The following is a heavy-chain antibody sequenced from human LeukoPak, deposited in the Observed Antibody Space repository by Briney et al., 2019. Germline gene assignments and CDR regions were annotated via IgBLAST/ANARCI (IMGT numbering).Heavy chain of an antibody. V-gene: IGHV1-69*04. CDR2: IIPILGIA. CDR3: ARDKYYDILTGYEHYWYFDL. CDR1: GGTFSSYA. J-gene: IGHJ2*01. Sequence: SVKVSCKASGGTFSSYAISWVRQAPGQGLEWMGRIIPILGIANYAQKFQGRVTITADKSTSTAYMELSSLRSEDTAVYYCARDKYYDILTGYEHYWYFDLWGRGTLVTVSS. D-gene: IGHD3-9*01.